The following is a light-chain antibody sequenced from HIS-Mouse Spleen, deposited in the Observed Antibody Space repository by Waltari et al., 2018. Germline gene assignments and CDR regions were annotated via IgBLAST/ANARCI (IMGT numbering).Light chain of an antibody. CDR1: QGNSSY. J-gene: IGKJ1*01. V-gene: IGKV1D-8*02. Sequence: AIWMTQSPSLLSASTGDRVTISCRMSQGNSSYLAWYQQKPGKAPELLIYAASPLQSGVPFRFRGSGTGKDFTSTISCLQSEDFATYYRQQDYSFPLTFGQRTKVEIK. CDR2: AAS. CDR3: QQDYSFPLT.